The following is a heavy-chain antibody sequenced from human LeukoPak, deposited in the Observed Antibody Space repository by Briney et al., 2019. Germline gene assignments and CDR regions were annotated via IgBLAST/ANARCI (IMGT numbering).Heavy chain of an antibody. D-gene: IGHD2-15*01. CDR3: AKVLQSYCSGGNCYWGYFDY. J-gene: IGHJ4*02. Sequence: GRSLRLSCAASGFRFSSYAMNWVRQAPGKGLEWVAIISHDGSNKYYADSVKGRFTISRDNSKNTLYLQMNSLRAEDTAGYYCAKVLQSYCSGGNCYWGYFDYWGQGTLVTVSS. CDR2: ISHDGSNK. V-gene: IGHV3-30*04. CDR1: GFRFSSYA.